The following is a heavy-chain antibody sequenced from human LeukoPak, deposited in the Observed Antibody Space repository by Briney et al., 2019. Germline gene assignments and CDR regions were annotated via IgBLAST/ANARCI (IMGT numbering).Heavy chain of an antibody. CDR2: MYYTGST. J-gene: IGHJ4*02. CDR1: GGSISSYY. V-gene: IGHV4-59*01. D-gene: IGHD3-16*01. Sequence: SETLSLTCTVSGGSISSYYWSWVRQPPGKGLEWIGYMYYTGSTNYNPSLKSRVSISVDTSKNQFSLKLSSVTAADTAVYYCARGPGCMGGDYWGQGTLVTVSS. CDR3: ARGPGCMGGDY.